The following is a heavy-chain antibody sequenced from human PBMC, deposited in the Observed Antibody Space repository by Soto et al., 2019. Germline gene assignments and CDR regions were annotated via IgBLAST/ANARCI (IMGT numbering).Heavy chain of an antibody. CDR1: GFAFHTYD. J-gene: IGHJ4*02. CDR2: ISNRGSP. V-gene: IGHV3-23*01. Sequence: EVHLLESGGGLVQPGGSLTLSCAGSGFAFHTYDMTWVRQAPGKGLEWVSMISNRGSPYYSGSVRGRFTISRDNSNSIRYLQMNSLRADDTAIYFCAKHWGTPAPDDYWGQGTLVTVPS. CDR3: AKHWGTPAPDDY. D-gene: IGHD6-13*01.